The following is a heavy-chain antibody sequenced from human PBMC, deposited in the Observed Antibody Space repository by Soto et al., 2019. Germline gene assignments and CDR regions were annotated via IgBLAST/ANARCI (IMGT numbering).Heavy chain of an antibody. Sequence: PGESLKISCKGSGYSFTSYWIGWVRQMPGKGLEWMGIIYPGDSDTRYSPSFQGQVTISADKSISTAYLQWSSLKASDTAMYYCARPFTVTTFRGYEDAFDTRGQGTMVTVSS. V-gene: IGHV5-51*01. J-gene: IGHJ3*02. CDR1: GYSFTSYW. CDR3: ARPFTVTTFRGYEDAFDT. D-gene: IGHD1-1*01. CDR2: IYPGDSDT.